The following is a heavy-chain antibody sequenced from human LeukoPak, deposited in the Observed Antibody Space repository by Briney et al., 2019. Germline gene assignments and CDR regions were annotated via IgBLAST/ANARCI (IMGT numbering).Heavy chain of an antibody. CDR2: IKYNGYEE. CDR3: KSGGAAPGSFDY. J-gene: IGHJ4*02. Sequence: PGGSLRLSCAASGFTFSRYWMSWMRQAPGKGLEWVANIKYNGYEEYYVDPVKGRFTISRDNAKNSLYLQLNSLRVEDTAVYYCKSGGAAPGSFDYWGQGTLVTVSP. D-gene: IGHD1-1*01. V-gene: IGHV3-7*01. CDR1: GFTFSRYW.